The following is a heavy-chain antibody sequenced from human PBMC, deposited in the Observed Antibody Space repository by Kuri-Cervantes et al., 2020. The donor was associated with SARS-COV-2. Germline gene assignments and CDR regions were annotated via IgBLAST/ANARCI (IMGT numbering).Heavy chain of an antibody. CDR2: ISGSGGST. CDR3: ARRLGSYYAFDI. J-gene: IGHJ3*02. Sequence: GESLKISCAASGFTFSSYAMSWVRQAPGEGLEWVSAISGSGGSTYYADSVKGRFTISRDNSKNTLYLQMNSLRAEDTAVYYCARRLGSYYAFDIWGQGTMVTVSS. D-gene: IGHD1-26*01. CDR1: GFTFSSYA. V-gene: IGHV3-23*01.